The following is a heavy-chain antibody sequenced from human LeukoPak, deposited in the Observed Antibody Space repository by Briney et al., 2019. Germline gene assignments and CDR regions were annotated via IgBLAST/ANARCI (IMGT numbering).Heavy chain of an antibody. J-gene: IGHJ4*02. D-gene: IGHD1-26*01. CDR2: ISYDGSNK. CDR3: AKDFFRSRGELPHS. V-gene: IGHV3-30*18. Sequence: GGSLRLSCAASGFTFSSYCMHWVRQSPGKGLNCVAVISYDGSNKYYADSVKGRFTISRDNSKNTLYLQMNSLRAEDTAVYYCAKDFFRSRGELPHSWGQGTLVTVSS. CDR1: GFTFSSYC.